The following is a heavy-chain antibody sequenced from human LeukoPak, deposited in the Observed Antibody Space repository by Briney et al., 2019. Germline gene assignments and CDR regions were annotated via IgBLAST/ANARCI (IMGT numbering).Heavy chain of an antibody. D-gene: IGHD6-19*01. J-gene: IGHJ4*02. CDR3: ARDRSSSGWDRTYDY. Sequence: GGSLRLSCAASGFNFNNYNMNWVRQAPGKGLEWVSYISSSSSTIYYADSVKGRFTISRDNAKNSLYLQMNSLRAEDTAVYYCARDRSSSGWDRTYDYWAREPWSPSPQ. CDR2: ISSSSSTI. CDR1: GFNFNNYN. V-gene: IGHV3-48*01.